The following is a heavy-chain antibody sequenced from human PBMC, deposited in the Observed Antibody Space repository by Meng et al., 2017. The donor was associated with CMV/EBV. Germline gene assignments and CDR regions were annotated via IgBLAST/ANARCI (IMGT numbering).Heavy chain of an antibody. CDR3: ERGVGVYHFGTGSEPNGAYDV. J-gene: IGHJ3*01. CDR2: LYYGGNT. Sequence: SETLSPTCTVSGGSISSSNSYWGWIRQPPGKGLEWLGTLYYGGNTYYNPSLKSRVTISVDTSKIQFSLRLTSVTAADTAVYYCERGVGVYHFGTGSEPNGAYDVWGQGTKVTVSS. D-gene: IGHD3/OR15-3a*01. V-gene: IGHV4-39*07. CDR1: GGSISSSNSY.